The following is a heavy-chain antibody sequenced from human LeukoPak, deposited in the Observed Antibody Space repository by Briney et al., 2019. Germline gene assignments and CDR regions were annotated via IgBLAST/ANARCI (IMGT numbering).Heavy chain of an antibody. D-gene: IGHD6-19*01. CDR3: ARQVSSGWYYFDY. CDR2: IYPGDSDT. Sequence: GESLKISCKGSGYSFTSYWIGWLRQMPRQGLEWMGFIYPGDSDTRYSPSFQGQVTISADKSISTAYLQWSSLRASDTAMYYCARQVSSGWYYFDYWGQGTLVTVSS. V-gene: IGHV5-51*01. J-gene: IGHJ4*02. CDR1: GYSFTSYW.